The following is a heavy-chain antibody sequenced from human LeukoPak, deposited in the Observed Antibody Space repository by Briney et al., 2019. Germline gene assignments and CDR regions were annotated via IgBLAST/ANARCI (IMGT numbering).Heavy chain of an antibody. Sequence: SETLSLTCTVSGGSISSSSAYWGWIRQPPGKGLEWIGSIYYSKNTYYNPSLKSRVTISADMSKNQFSLTLGSVSATDTAVYYCVSPRGFSYGYFDYWGQGTLVTVSS. CDR3: VSPRGFSYGYFDY. V-gene: IGHV4-39*01. CDR1: GGSISSSSAY. CDR2: IYYSKNT. D-gene: IGHD5-18*01. J-gene: IGHJ4*02.